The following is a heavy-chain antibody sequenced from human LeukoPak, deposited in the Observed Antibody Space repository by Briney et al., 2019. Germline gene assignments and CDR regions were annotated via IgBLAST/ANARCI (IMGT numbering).Heavy chain of an antibody. CDR1: GYTFTGYY. CDR3: ARVQMDV. V-gene: IGHV1-2*02. Sequence: ASVKXXXXASGYTFTGYYMHXVRQAPGQGLEWMGWINPNSGGTNYAQKFQGRVTMTRDTSISTAYMELSRLRSDDTAVYYCARVQMDVWGKGTTVTVSS. CDR2: INPNSGGT. J-gene: IGHJ6*04.